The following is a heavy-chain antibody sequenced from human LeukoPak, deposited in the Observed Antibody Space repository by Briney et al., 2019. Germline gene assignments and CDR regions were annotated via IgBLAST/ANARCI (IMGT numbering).Heavy chain of an antibody. V-gene: IGHV4-59*01. CDR2: IYYSGST. J-gene: IGHJ4*02. CDR1: GGSIRRYY. D-gene: IGHD4-11*01. CDR3: VRDRRDDYVDYRGADY. Sequence: SETLSLTCTVSGGSIRRYYCSWVRQPPGKGLEWIGNIYYSGSTNYNPSLKSRVTISVDTSKNQFSLKLTSVTAADTAVYYCVRDRRDDYVDYRGADYWGQGTLVTVSS.